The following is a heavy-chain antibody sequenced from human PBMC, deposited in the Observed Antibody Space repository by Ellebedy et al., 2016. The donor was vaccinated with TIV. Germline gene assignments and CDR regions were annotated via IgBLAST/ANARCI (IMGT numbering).Heavy chain of an antibody. Sequence: AASVKVSCKASGYTFASYDINWVRQATGQGLEWMGWMNPDTGNTAYAQKFQGRVIMTRNTPISTAYMELSSLRSEETAVYYCARGGYCSSTSCYELYPFDYWGQGTLVTVSS. CDR1: GYTFASYD. CDR3: ARGGYCSSTSCYELYPFDY. V-gene: IGHV1-8*01. CDR2: MNPDTGNT. D-gene: IGHD2-2*01. J-gene: IGHJ4*02.